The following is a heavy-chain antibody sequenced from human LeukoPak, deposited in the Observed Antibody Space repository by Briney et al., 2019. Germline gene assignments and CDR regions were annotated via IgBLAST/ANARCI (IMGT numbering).Heavy chain of an antibody. CDR2: MNPNNGNT. CDR3: ARGFLGYDSSDYAFSYY. J-gene: IGHJ4*02. D-gene: IGHD3-22*01. Sequence: ASVKVSCKASGYTFTSYDITWVRQTTGQGLEWMGWMNPNNGNTGYAQRFQGRVTLTRDTSISTAYMELSSLRSEDTAVYYCARGFLGYDSSDYAFSYYWGQGTLVTVSS. CDR1: GYTFTSYD. V-gene: IGHV1-8*01.